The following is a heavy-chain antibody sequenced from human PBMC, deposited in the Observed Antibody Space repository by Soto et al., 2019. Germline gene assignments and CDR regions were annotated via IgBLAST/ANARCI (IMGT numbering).Heavy chain of an antibody. V-gene: IGHV3-23*01. J-gene: IGHJ4*02. D-gene: IGHD7-27*01. CDR2: ISGSGGST. CDR1: GFTFSSYA. CDR3: AKGPLPTGAPAYCDY. Sequence: GGSLRLSCAASGFTFSSYAMSWVHQAPGKGLEWVSAISGSGGSTYYADSVKGRFTISRDNYKNTLYLQMNSLRAEDMAVYYCAKGPLPTGAPAYCDYWGQGTLVTVSS.